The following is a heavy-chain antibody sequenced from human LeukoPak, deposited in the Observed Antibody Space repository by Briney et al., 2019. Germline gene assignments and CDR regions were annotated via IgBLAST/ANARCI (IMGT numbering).Heavy chain of an antibody. CDR2: IRSKAYGGTT. CDR3: TRAAGDSSPFDY. Sequence: GGSLRLSXAASGFTFSSYAMSWVRQAPGKGLEWVGFIRSKAYGGTTEYAASVKGRFTISRDDSKSIAYLQMNSLKTEDTAVYYCTRAAGDSSPFDYWGQGTLVTVSS. J-gene: IGHJ4*02. V-gene: IGHV3-49*04. CDR1: GFTFSSYA. D-gene: IGHD7-27*01.